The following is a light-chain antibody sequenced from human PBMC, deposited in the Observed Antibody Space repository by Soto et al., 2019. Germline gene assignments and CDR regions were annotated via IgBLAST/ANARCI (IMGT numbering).Light chain of an antibody. CDR3: QQSYSTPLT. J-gene: IGKJ4*01. CDR2: GAS. V-gene: IGKV3-20*01. Sequence: EIILTQSPDTLSLSPGERATLSCRASQTVSSNYLAWCQQRPGQAPRLLIYGASTRAAGIPDRFSGSGSGTDFTLTISSLQPEDFATYYCQQSYSTPLTFGGGTKVEI. CDR1: QTVSSNY.